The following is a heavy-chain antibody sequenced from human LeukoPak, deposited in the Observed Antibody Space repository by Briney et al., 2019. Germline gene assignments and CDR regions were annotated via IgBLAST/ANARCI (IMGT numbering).Heavy chain of an antibody. V-gene: IGHV3-74*01. D-gene: IGHD3-10*01. CDR3: GRGMRDYYGLDY. J-gene: IGHJ4*02. CDR1: GFTFSSFW. Sequence: GGSLSLSCAASGFTFSSFWMHWVRQAPSKGLVWVSHTNSDGSATDYADSVRGRFTISRDNAKNTLYLHMNSLTVEDTAVYYCGRGMRDYYGLDYWGQGILVTVSS. CDR2: TNSDGSAT.